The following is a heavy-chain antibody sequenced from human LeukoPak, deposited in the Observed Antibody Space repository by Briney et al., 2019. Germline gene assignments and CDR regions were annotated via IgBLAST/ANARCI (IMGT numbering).Heavy chain of an antibody. D-gene: IGHD2-2*01. J-gene: IGHJ5*02. CDR2: IIPIFGTA. CDR1: GYTFTSYG. Sequence: ASVKVSCKAFGYTFTSYGISWVRQAPGQGLEWMGGIIPIFGTANYARKFQDRVTITADESTSTAYMELSSLRSEDTAVYYCARDVRHRYCSSSSCYWGWLDPWGQGTLVTVSS. V-gene: IGHV1-69*13. CDR3: ARDVRHRYCSSSSCYWGWLDP.